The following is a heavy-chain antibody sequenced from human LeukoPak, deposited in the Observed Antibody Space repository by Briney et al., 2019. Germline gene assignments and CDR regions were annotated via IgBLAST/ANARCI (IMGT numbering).Heavy chain of an antibody. D-gene: IGHD3-3*01. CDR1: GGSISSGGYY. J-gene: IGHJ4*02. Sequence: SETLSLTRTVSGGSISSGGYYWSWIRQHPGKGLEWIGYIYYSGSTYYNPSLKSRVTISVDTSKNQFSLKLSSVTAADTAVYYCARVRIFGVVITPYYFDYWGQGTLVTVSS. V-gene: IGHV4-31*03. CDR3: ARVRIFGVVITPYYFDY. CDR2: IYYSGST.